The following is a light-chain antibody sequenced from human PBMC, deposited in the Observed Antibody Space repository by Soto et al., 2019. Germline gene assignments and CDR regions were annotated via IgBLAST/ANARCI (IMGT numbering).Light chain of an antibody. CDR2: AAS. Sequence: DIQMTLSPSSLSASVGDRVTITCRTSQSIANYLNWYQQKPGKAPKLLIYAASSLQSGVPSRFSGSGSGTDFTLTISRLQHEDFATYYCQQSYSTPGTFGPGAKLQIK. J-gene: IGKJ2*02. V-gene: IGKV1-39*01. CDR3: QQSYSTPGT. CDR1: QSIANY.